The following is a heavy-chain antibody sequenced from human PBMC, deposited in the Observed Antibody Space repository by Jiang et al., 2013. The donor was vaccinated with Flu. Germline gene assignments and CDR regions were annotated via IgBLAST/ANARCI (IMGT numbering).Heavy chain of an antibody. Sequence: SGAEVKKPGASVKVSCKASGYTFTSYAMHWVRQAPGQRLEWMGWINAGNGNTKYSQKFQGRVTITRDTSASTAYMELSSLRSEDTAVYYCARERVATIGWFDPWGQGTLVTVSS. CDR1: GYTFTSYA. V-gene: IGHV1-3*01. CDR3: ARERVATIGWFDP. CDR2: INAGNGNT. D-gene: IGHD5-12*01. J-gene: IGHJ5*02.